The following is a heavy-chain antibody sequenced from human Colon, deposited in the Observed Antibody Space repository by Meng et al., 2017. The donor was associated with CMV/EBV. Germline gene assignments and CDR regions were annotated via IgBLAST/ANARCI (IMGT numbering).Heavy chain of an antibody. CDR3: TRDGYNWIPFDS. CDR2: ISGTGADS. CDR1: GFTLSSYA. V-gene: IGHV3-23*01. J-gene: IGHJ4*02. Sequence: VQLLESGGGLGQTGGSLRVSCAASGFTLSSYAMSWVRQAPGKGLEWVSHISGTGADSYYADSVKGRFTISRDNSKNTLYLQMNSLRVEDTAIYFCTRDGYNWIPFDSWGQGTLVTVSS. D-gene: IGHD1-1*01.